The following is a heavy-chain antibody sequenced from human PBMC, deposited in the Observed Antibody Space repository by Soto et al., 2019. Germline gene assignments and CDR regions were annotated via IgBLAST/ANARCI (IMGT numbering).Heavy chain of an antibody. Sequence: RLCRTCPVSGASISSSSYFWSWIRQHPGKGLEWIAYIYYSGSTYYNPSLKSRITISVDTSKNQFSLQLTSVTAADTAVYYCARVGRSMGANYHYYAMDVWGQGTKVTVYS. V-gene: IGHV4-31*03. CDR1: GASISSSSYF. J-gene: IGHJ6*02. CDR3: ARVGRSMGANYHYYAMDV. CDR2: IYYSGST.